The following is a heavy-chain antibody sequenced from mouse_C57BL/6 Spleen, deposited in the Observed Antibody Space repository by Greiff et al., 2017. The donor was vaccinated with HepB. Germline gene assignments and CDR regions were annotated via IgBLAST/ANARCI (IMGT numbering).Heavy chain of an antibody. CDR1: GYTFTSYW. J-gene: IGHJ3*01. V-gene: IGHV1-55*01. D-gene: IGHD2-5*01. CDR3: ARDYSNPAY. CDR2: IYPGSGST. Sequence: QVHVKQPGAELVKPGASVKMSCKASGYTFTSYWITWVKQRPGQGLEWIGDIYPGSGSTNYNEKFKSKATLTVDTSSSTAYMQLSSLTSEDSAVYYCARDYSNPAYWGQGTLVTVSA.